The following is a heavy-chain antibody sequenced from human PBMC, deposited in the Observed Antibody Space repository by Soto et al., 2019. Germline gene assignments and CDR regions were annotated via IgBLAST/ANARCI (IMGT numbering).Heavy chain of an antibody. Sequence: PGGSLRLSCAGSGFTFSSYWMSWVRQAPGKGLEWAASIKPDGSNKYYVDSVKGRFTISRDNAENSLYLQANSLRVEDTAVYYCTREGIWGQGT. CDR2: IKPDGSNK. CDR3: TREGI. CDR1: GFTFSSYW. V-gene: IGHV3-7*01. J-gene: IGHJ4*02.